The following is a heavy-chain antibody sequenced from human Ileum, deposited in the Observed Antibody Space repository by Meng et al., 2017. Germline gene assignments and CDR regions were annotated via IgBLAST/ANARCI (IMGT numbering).Heavy chain of an antibody. CDR1: GGSISNGKW. Sequence: QVQLQESGPGLVKPSGTLSLTGAVAGGSISNGKWWSWGRQPPGKGLEWIGEISQSGTTNYYPSLNSRVSISLDKANDHLSLTLTSVTAADTAVYYCATYGSGFAPPLDPWGQGILVTVSS. D-gene: IGHD3-10*01. J-gene: IGHJ5*02. CDR2: ISQSGTT. CDR3: ATYGSGFAPPLDP. V-gene: IGHV4-4*02.